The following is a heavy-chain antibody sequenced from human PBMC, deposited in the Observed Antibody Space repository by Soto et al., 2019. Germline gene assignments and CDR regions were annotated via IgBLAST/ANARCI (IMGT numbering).Heavy chain of an antibody. CDR1: GYTFTDYY. CDR3: AIRTGQLAIISEFDGDWFFEV. J-gene: IGHJ2*01. V-gene: IGHV1-2*02. Sequence: SVKVSCKASGYTFTDYYIHWVRQAPGQGLEWVGWINPDSGGTNLAQRFQGRVTMTSDTSINTAYMELSSLRSDDTAVYYCAIRTGQLAIISEFDGDWFFEVWGRGTLVTVSS. D-gene: IGHD2-2*01. CDR2: INPDSGGT.